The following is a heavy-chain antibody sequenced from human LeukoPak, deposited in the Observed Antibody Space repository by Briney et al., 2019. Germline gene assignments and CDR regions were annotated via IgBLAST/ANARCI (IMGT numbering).Heavy chain of an antibody. V-gene: IGHV1-18*01. CDR3: ARDPGVLMVYATHDAFDI. J-gene: IGHJ3*02. CDR1: GYTFTSYG. D-gene: IGHD2-8*01. Sequence: GASVKVSCKASGYTFTSYGISWVRQAPGQGLEWMGWISAYNGNTNYAQKLQGRVTMTTDTSTSTAYMELRSLRSDDTAVYYCARDPGVLMVYATHDAFDIWGQGTVVTVSS. CDR2: ISAYNGNT.